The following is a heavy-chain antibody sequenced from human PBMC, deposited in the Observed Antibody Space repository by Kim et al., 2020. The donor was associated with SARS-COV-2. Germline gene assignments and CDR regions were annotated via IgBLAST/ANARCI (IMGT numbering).Heavy chain of an antibody. D-gene: IGHD1-26*01. Sequence: GESLKISCQGSGYTFRDFWIVWVRQMPGKGLEVMGIIYRGDSETRYSTSFRGQVTISADKSISTAYLQWSSLKASDSARYYCTRLTWGAGMVFHKEHREGQQRLDVWRQGPTVTVSS. CDR2: IYRGDSET. J-gene: IGHJ6*02. CDR1: GYTFRDFW. CDR3: TRLTWGAGMVFHKEHREGQQRLDV. V-gene: IGHV5-51*01.